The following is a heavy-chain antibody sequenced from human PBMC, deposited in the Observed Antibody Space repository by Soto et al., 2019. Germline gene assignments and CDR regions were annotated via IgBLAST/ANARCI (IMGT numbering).Heavy chain of an antibody. J-gene: IGHJ4*02. CDR3: ARPQYYYGSGTSGPSY. CDR2: ISYDGGRT. D-gene: IGHD3-10*01. Sequence: LRPSCAASGFTFSSYAIHWVRQAPGKGLEWVAVISYDGGRTYYADSVKGRFTIFRDDSKNTLYLQMKSLRPDDTAMYYCARPQYYYGSGTSGPSYWGQGTLVTVSS. CDR1: GFTFSSYA. V-gene: IGHV3-30-3*01.